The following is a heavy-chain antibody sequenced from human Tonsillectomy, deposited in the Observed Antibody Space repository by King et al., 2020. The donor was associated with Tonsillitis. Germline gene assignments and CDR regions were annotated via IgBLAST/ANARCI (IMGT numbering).Heavy chain of an antibody. CDR2: IWSDGSNK. D-gene: IGHD1-26*01. V-gene: IGHV3-33*01. CDR1: GFPFSTYG. CDR3: ARASGSYDY. J-gene: IGHJ4*02. Sequence: VQLVESGGGVVQPGTSLRLSCATSGFPFSTYGMHWVRQAPGKGLEWVAVIWSDGSNKYYADSVKGRFTISRDNSKNTLYLQMNSLRAEDTAFYYCARASGSYDYWGQGTLVTVSS.